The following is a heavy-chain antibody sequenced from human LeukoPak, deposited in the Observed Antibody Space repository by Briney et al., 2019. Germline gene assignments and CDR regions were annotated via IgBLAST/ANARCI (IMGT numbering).Heavy chain of an antibody. V-gene: IGHV1-3*01. Sequence: ASVKVSCKASGYTFTKYVVHWVRQAPGQRPEWMGWINAGNGDTKYSQNFQDRVTITRDTSANTVYVELSSLTSEDTALYYCARDDCGDTCYPGGYWGQGTLVTVSS. CDR2: INAGNGDT. D-gene: IGHD2-21*01. J-gene: IGHJ4*02. CDR1: GYTFTKYV. CDR3: ARDDCGDTCYPGGY.